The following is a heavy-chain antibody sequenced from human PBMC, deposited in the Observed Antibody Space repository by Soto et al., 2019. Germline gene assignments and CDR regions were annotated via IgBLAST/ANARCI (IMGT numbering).Heavy chain of an antibody. J-gene: IGHJ6*02. Sequence: SETLSLTCAVYGGSFSGYYWSWIRQPPGKGLELIGEINHSGVTNYKPSLKRRVTKSVDTSKNQFSLQLKSVTAADTALYYCARFSGSYYYAMDVWGQGSTVTV. CDR2: INHSGVT. CDR3: ARFSGSYYYAMDV. D-gene: IGHD6-19*01. CDR1: GGSFSGYY. V-gene: IGHV4-34*01.